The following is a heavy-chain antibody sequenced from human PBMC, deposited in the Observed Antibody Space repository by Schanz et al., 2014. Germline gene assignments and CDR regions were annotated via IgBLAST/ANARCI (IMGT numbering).Heavy chain of an antibody. CDR1: GFTFSSYL. D-gene: IGHD1-7*01. V-gene: IGHV3-23*04. CDR3: ASLIGTTSAHFYGMDV. J-gene: IGHJ6*02. CDR2: IGGSGDNT. Sequence: EVQLVESGGGLVQPGGSLTLSCAASGFTFSSYLMSWVRQAPGKGLEWVSGIGGSGDNTYYADSVKGRFTISRDNSKNTVYLQMNSLRAEDTAVYFCASLIGTTSAHFYGMDVWGQGTTVTVSS.